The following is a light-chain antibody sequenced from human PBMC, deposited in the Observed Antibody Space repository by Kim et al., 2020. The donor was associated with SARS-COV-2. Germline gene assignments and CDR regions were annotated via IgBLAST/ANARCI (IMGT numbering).Light chain of an antibody. CDR1: SSNVGSQS. Sequence: QSALTQPPSASGTPGQRVTISCSGTSSNVGSQSVYWYQQFPGTAPRLVIYTNDRRPAGVPDRFSGSKSATSASLAISGLRSGDEADYYCASWDDSVNEWLFGGRTQLTVL. J-gene: IGLJ3*02. CDR2: TND. V-gene: IGLV1-47*01. CDR3: ASWDDSVNEWL.